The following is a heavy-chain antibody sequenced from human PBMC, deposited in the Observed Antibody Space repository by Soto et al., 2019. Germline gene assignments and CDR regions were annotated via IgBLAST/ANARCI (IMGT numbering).Heavy chain of an antibody. CDR2: INWNGGST. CDR1: GFTFDDYG. Sequence: GGSLRLSCAASGFTFDDYGMSWVRQAPGKGLEWVSGINWNGGSTGYADSVKGRFTISRDNAKNSLYLQMNSLRAEDTALYHCARFHHSSSSGNFDYWGQGTLVTVSS. V-gene: IGHV3-20*01. D-gene: IGHD6-6*01. CDR3: ARFHHSSSSGNFDY. J-gene: IGHJ4*02.